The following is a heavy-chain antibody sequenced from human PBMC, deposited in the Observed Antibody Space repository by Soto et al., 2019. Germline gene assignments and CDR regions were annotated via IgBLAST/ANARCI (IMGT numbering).Heavy chain of an antibody. CDR3: ARVSDGGYSYAHDY. CDR1: GFTVSRNY. D-gene: IGHD5-18*01. Sequence: EVQLVESGGGLVQPGGSLRLSCAASGFTVSRNYMSWVRQAPGKGLEWVSVISADGSAYYADSVKDRFTISRDNSKNTLYLQMNSLRVEDTAVYDCARVSDGGYSYAHDYWGQGILVTVSS. J-gene: IGHJ4*02. CDR2: ISADGSA. V-gene: IGHV3-66*01.